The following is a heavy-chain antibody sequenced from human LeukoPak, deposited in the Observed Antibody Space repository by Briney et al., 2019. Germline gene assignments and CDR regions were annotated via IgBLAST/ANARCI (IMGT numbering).Heavy chain of an antibody. J-gene: IGHJ6*02. CDR2: IYRSGST. V-gene: IGHV4-30-2*01. CDR3: AREWLEWELVHYYYYGMDV. Sequence: SQTLSLTCAVSGGSISSGGYSWSWIRQPPGKGLEWIGYIYRSGSTYYTPSLKSRVTISVDRSKNQFSLQLNSVTPEDTAVYYCAREWLEWELVHYYYYGMDVWGQGTTVTVSS. D-gene: IGHD1-26*01. CDR1: GGSISSGGYS.